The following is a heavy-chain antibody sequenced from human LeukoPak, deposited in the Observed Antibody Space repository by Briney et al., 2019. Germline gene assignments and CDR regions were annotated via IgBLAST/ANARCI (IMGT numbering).Heavy chain of an antibody. V-gene: IGHV3-7*01. D-gene: IGHD5-24*01. CDR2: IKRDRSEK. J-gene: IGHJ4*02. Sequence: GGSLRLSCAASGFTFTNYWMSWVRQAPGKGLELVANIKRDRSEKYYVDSVKGRFTISRDNAKNSLYLQMNSLRAEDTAVYYCARVRWSRDGYYWGQGTLVTVSS. CDR3: ARVRWSRDGYY. CDR1: GFTFTNYW.